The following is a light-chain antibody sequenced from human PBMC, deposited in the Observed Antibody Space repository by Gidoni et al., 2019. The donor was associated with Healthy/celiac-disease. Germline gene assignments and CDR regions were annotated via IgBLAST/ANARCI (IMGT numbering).Light chain of an antibody. CDR3: QSYDSSLSGSV. CDR1: SSNSGAGYD. CDR2: VNT. J-gene: IGLJ3*02. V-gene: IGLV1-40*01. Sequence: QSVLTHPPSVSGAPGQRVTISCTGSSSNSGAGYDVHWYQQPPGTAPKLLIYVNTNRPSGVPDRFSGSKSGTSASLAITGLQAEDEADYYCQSYDSSLSGSVFGGGTKLTVL.